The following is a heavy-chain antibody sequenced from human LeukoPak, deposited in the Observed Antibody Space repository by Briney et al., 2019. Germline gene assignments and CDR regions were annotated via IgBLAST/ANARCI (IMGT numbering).Heavy chain of an antibody. CDR1: GGTFSGYA. J-gene: IGHJ3*02. D-gene: IGHD3-22*01. CDR3: ARARSQYYYDSSGYDAFDI. Sequence: SVKVSCKASGGTFSGYAISWVRQAPGQGLEWMGGIIPIFGTANYAQKFQGRVTITTDESTSTAYMELSSLRSEDTAVYYCARARSQYYYDSSGYDAFDIWGQGTMVTVSS. V-gene: IGHV1-69*05. CDR2: IIPIFGTA.